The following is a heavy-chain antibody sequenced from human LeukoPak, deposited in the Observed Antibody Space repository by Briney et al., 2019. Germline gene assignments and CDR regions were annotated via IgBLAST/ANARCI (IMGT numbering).Heavy chain of an antibody. Sequence: GGSLRLSCAASGFTFSSYEMNWVRQAPGEGLEWVSYISSSGSPIYYADSVKGRFTISRDNAKNSLYLQMNSLRAEDTAVYYCASLSILGYCSGGSCYSENYFDYWGQGTLVTVSS. V-gene: IGHV3-48*03. D-gene: IGHD2-15*01. CDR2: ISSSGSPI. CDR1: GFTFSSYE. CDR3: ASLSILGYCSGGSCYSENYFDY. J-gene: IGHJ4*02.